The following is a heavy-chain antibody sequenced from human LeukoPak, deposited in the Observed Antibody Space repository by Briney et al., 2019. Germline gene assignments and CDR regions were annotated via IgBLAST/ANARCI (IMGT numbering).Heavy chain of an antibody. CDR2: ISAYNGNT. J-gene: IGHJ6*03. Sequence: ASVKVSCKASGYTFTSSGISWVRQAPGQGLEWMGWISAYNGNTNYAQKFQGRVTMTTDTSTTTAYMELRSLISDDTAVYYCARDPTSTLYGSGTVGPNFYYYYMDVWGKGTTVTVSS. CDR1: GYTFTSSG. CDR3: ARDPTSTLYGSGTVGPNFYYYYMDV. V-gene: IGHV1-18*01. D-gene: IGHD3-10*01.